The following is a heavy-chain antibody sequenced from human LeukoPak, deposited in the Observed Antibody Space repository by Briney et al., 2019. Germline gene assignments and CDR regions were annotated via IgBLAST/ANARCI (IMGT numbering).Heavy chain of an antibody. CDR2: IHPGDSDT. CDR1: GYTFTSYW. D-gene: IGHD5-24*01. CDR3: ARHRGWLQQSLTANFFDY. Sequence: PGESLKISCKGSGYTFTSYWIGWVRQMPGKGLEWMGIIHPGDSDTRYSPSFQGQATISVDKSVSAAYLQWSSLKASDTAMYYCARHRGWLQQSLTANFFDYWGQGTLVTVSS. J-gene: IGHJ4*02. V-gene: IGHV5-51*01.